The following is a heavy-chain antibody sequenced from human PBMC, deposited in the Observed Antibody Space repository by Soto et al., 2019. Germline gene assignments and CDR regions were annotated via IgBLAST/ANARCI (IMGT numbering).Heavy chain of an antibody. CDR2: TIPVFGTA. CDR1: GGTFSTYA. V-gene: IGHV1-69*13. CDR3: ARGGYSGSYRLYYYYAMDV. Sequence: SVKVSCKASGGTFSTYAITWVRQAPGQGLEWMGGTIPVFGTANYAQKFQGRVTITADESTSTAYMELTSLRSEDTAVYYCARGGYSGSYRLYYYYAMDVWGQGTTVTVSS. D-gene: IGHD1-26*01. J-gene: IGHJ6*02.